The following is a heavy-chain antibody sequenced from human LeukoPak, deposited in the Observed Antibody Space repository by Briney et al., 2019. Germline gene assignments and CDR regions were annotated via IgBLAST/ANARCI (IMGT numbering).Heavy chain of an antibody. CDR2: IKQDGSNK. J-gene: IGHJ4*02. Sequence: GGSLRLSCAASGFTFSSYWMSWVRQAPGKGLEWVANIKQDGSNKYYADSVKGRFTISRDNSKNTLYLQMNSLRAEDTAVYYCAKDRGSYLFDYWGQGTLVTVSS. V-gene: IGHV3-7*01. CDR3: AKDRGSYLFDY. D-gene: IGHD1-26*01. CDR1: GFTFSSYW.